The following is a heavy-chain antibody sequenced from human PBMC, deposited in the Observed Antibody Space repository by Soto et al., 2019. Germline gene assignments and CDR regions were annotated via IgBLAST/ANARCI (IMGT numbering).Heavy chain of an antibody. D-gene: IGHD5-18*01. CDR3: ARDFYSYGYEGDNWFDP. CDR1: GFTFSSYG. Sequence: GGSLRLSCAASGFTFSSYGMHWVRQAPGKGLEWVAVIWYDGSNKYYADSVKGRFTISRDNSKNTLYLQMNSLRAEDTAVYYCARDFYSYGYEGDNWFDPWGQGTLVTVSS. J-gene: IGHJ5*02. CDR2: IWYDGSNK. V-gene: IGHV3-33*01.